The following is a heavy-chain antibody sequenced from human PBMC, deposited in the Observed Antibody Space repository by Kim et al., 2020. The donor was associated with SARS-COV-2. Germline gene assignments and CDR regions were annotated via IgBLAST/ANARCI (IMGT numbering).Heavy chain of an antibody. Sequence: SETLSLTCTVSGGSISSGGYYWNWIRQHPGKGLEWIGYIYYSGSTYYNPSLKSRVTISVDTSKNQFSLKLSSVTAADTAVYYCGRDLSGSSVMFDPWGQGTLVTVSS. CDR2: IYYSGST. J-gene: IGHJ5*02. CDR3: GRDLSGSSVMFDP. D-gene: IGHD6-6*01. V-gene: IGHV4-31*03. CDR1: GGSISSGGYY.